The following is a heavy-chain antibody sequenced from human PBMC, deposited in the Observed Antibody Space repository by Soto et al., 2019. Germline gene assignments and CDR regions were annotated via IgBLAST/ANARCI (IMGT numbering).Heavy chain of an antibody. CDR3: ARHSNRNYGLYYFDY. V-gene: IGHV4-59*08. CDR2: IYYSGST. Sequence: SETLSLTCTVTGGSVISYYWSWIRQSPGKGLEWIGYIYYSGSTKYKPSLKSRVTMSGDTPKNQFSLKVSSATAAYTAVYYCARHSNRNYGLYYFDYWGLGALVTVSS. CDR1: GGSVISYY. J-gene: IGHJ4*02. D-gene: IGHD4-4*01.